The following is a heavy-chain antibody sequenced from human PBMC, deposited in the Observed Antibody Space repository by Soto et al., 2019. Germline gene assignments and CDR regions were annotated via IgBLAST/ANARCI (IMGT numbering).Heavy chain of an antibody. D-gene: IGHD5-18*01. V-gene: IGHV4-34*01. Sequence: QVQLQQWGAGLLKPSETLSLTCAVYGGSFSGYYWSWIRQPPGKGLEWIGEINHSGSTNYNPSLKSRVTISVDTSKNQFSLKLSSVTAADTAVYYCASQIVATAMVTVPVHYYYYGMDVWGQGTTVTVSS. CDR1: GGSFSGYY. CDR3: ASQIVATAMVTVPVHYYYYGMDV. J-gene: IGHJ6*02. CDR2: INHSGST.